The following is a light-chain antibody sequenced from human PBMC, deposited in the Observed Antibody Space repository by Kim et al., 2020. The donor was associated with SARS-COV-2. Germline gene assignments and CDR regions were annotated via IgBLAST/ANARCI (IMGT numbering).Light chain of an antibody. CDR2: GAS. J-gene: IGKJ5*01. V-gene: IGKV3-20*01. CDR1: QSVSSSY. Sequence: PGERATLSCRASQSVSSSYLAWYQQKPCQAPRLLIYGASSRATGIPDRFSGSGSGTDFTLTISRLEPEDFAVYYCQQYGSSPPDTFGQGTRLEIK. CDR3: QQYGSSPPDT.